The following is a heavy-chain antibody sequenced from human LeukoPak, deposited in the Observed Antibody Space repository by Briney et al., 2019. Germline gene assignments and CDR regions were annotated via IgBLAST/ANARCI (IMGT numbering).Heavy chain of an antibody. D-gene: IGHD2-21*02. V-gene: IGHV3-21*01. CDR3: ARDQGPLKAQSPHIVVVTATFDY. Sequence: GGSLRLSRAASGFTFSSYSMNWVRQAPGKGLEWVSSISSSSSYIYYADSVKGRFTISRDNAKNSLYLQMNSLRAEDTAVYYCARDQGPLKAQSPHIVVVTATFDYWGQGTLVTVSS. J-gene: IGHJ4*02. CDR2: ISSSSSYI. CDR1: GFTFSSYS.